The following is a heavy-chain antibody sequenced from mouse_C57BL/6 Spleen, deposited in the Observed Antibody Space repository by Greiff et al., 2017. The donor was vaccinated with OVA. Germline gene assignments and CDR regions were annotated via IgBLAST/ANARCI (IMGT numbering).Heavy chain of an antibody. J-gene: IGHJ4*01. CDR2: ISGGGGNT. CDR1: GFTFSSYT. CDR3: ARVFEDYAMDY. V-gene: IGHV5-9*01. Sequence: EVQLVESGGGLVKPGGSLKLSCAASGFTFSSYTMSWVRQTPEKRLEWVATISGGGGNTYYPDSVKGRFTISRDNAKHTLYLQMSSLMSEDTALYDCARVFEDYAMDYWGQGTSVTVSS.